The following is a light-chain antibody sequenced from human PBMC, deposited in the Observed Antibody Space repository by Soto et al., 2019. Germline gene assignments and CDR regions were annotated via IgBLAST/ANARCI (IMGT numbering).Light chain of an antibody. Sequence: LHLTQTPSFLSASVGARVTIPCRASPGISNYLAWYQQTPGKAPKVLISAASSLQSGVPSRFSGSGSGTEFTLTLNSPPPEDFATYYCQQINTEPPLTFGGGTKVDIK. CDR2: AAS. CDR1: PGISNY. CDR3: QQINTEPPLT. V-gene: IGKV1-9*01. J-gene: IGKJ4*01.